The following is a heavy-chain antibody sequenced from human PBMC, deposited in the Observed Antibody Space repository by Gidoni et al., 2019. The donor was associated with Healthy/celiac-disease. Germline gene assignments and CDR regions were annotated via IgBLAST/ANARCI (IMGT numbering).Heavy chain of an antibody. J-gene: IGHJ4*02. D-gene: IGHD5-12*01. V-gene: IGHV3-21*01. CDR3: ARNFAMVATTDY. CDR2: ISSSISYI. Sequence: EVQLEESGGGLGKPGGSLRRSCAASGLTFSSYSMIWVRQAPVKGLEWVSSISSSISYIYYADSVKGRFTISRDNAKNSLYLQMNSLRAEDTAVYYCARNFAMVATTDYWGQGTLVTVSS. CDR1: GLTFSSYS.